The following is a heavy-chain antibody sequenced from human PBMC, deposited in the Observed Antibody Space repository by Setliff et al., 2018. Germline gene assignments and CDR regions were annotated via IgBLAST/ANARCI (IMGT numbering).Heavy chain of an antibody. D-gene: IGHD6-13*01. CDR3: ARAHIAAAGTLDAFDI. Sequence: PSETLSLTCTVSGGSITSGGYYWSWIRQHPGKGLEWIGYIYYSGSTYYNPSLKSRVTISVDTSKNQFSLKLSSVTAADTAVYYCARAHIAAAGTLDAFDIWGQGTMVTVSS. J-gene: IGHJ3*02. CDR2: IYYSGST. CDR1: GGSITSGGYY. V-gene: IGHV4-31*03.